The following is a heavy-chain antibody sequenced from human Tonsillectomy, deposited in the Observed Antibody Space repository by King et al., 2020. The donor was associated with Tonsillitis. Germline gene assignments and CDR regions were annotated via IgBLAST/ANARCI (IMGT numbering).Heavy chain of an antibody. CDR1: GYTFNSND. Sequence: VQLVQSGAEVKKPGASVKVPCTASGYTFNSNDINWVRQATGQGLEWMGWMNPNSGNTGYAQKFQGRVTMTRNTSISTAYMELSSLRSEDTAIYYCATSFGRTSRAFDIWGHGKMVTVSS. CDR2: MNPNSGNT. J-gene: IGHJ3*02. V-gene: IGHV1-8*01. CDR3: ATSFGRTSRAFDI. D-gene: IGHD3-10*01.